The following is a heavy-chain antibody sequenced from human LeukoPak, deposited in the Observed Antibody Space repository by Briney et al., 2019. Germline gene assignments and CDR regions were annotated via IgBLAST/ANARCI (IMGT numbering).Heavy chain of an antibody. J-gene: IGHJ4*02. Sequence: ASVKVSCKASGYIFTGYYLHWVRQAPGQGLEWLGWIDPNSGDTDFAQNFQGRVTLTSDTSITTAYMELRSLRSDDTAVYYCAKNDGNYDDSWGQGSLVIVYS. D-gene: IGHD3-3*01. CDR3: AKNDGNYDDS. V-gene: IGHV1-2*02. CDR2: IDPNSGDT. CDR1: GYIFTGYY.